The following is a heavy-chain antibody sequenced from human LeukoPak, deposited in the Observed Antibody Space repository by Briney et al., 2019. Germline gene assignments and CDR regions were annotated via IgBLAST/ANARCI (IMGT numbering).Heavy chain of an antibody. Sequence: GESLKISCKGSGYRFTSYWIGWVRQMPGKGLEWMGIIYPDDSDTRYSPSFQGQVTISADKSISTAYLQWSSLKASDTAMYYCARHKDQLLSNWFDPWGQGTLVTVSS. CDR2: IYPDDSDT. D-gene: IGHD2-2*01. V-gene: IGHV5-51*01. CDR3: ARHKDQLLSNWFDP. CDR1: GYRFTSYW. J-gene: IGHJ5*02.